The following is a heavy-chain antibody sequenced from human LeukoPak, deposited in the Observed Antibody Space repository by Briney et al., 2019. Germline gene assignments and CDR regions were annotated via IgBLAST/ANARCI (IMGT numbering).Heavy chain of an antibody. CDR2: IYPGDSDT. J-gene: IGHJ4*02. Sequence: KRGESLKISCKGSGYTLTTSWIGWVRQMPGKGLEWMGIIYPGDSDTRYSPSFQGQVTISADKSISTAYLQWSSLKASDTAMYYCARRLGDYGTLDYWGQGTLVTVSS. V-gene: IGHV5-51*01. CDR1: GYTLTTSW. D-gene: IGHD4-17*01. CDR3: ARRLGDYGTLDY.